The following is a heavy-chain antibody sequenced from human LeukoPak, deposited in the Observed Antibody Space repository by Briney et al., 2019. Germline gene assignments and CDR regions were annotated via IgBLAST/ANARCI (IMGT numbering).Heavy chain of an antibody. CDR3: AKGTHSSSWHWYDS. D-gene: IGHD3-22*01. V-gene: IGHV3-11*01. CDR2: IDSSGDVI. CDR1: GFIFSDYY. J-gene: IGHJ5*01. Sequence: TGGSLRLSCAASGFIFSDYYMTWIRQAPGKGLEWLSYIDSSGDVIYYSDSVKGRFTISRDNAKNSLYLQMNSLRAEDTAVYYCAKGTHSSSWHWYDSWGQGTLVTVSS.